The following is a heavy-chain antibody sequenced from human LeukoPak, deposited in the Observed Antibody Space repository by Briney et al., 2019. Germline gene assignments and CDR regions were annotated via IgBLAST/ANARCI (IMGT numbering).Heavy chain of an antibody. V-gene: IGHV4-4*02. CDR3: AGATPFKIDY. J-gene: IGHJ4*02. Sequence: PSETLSLTCAVSGDSISSSNWWTWVRQPPGKGLEWIGEIYHSGSTNYNPSLKSRVTISVDKSKNQFSLKMSSVTAADTAVYYCAGATPFKIDYWGQGTLVTVSS. D-gene: IGHD5-12*01. CDR2: IYHSGST. CDR1: GDSISSSNW.